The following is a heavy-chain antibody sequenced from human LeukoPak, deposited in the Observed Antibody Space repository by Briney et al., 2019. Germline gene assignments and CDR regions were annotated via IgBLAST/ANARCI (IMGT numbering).Heavy chain of an antibody. CDR3: ARKASSTWYSIDY. J-gene: IGHJ4*02. Sequence: GESLKISCKGSGYRFPNNWTGWVRQMPGKGLEWMGIIYPGDSDIRYSPSFQGQVTISADKSINTAYLQWSSLKASDTAMYFCARKASSTWYSIDYWGQGTLVTVSS. CDR1: GYRFPNNW. CDR2: IYPGDSDI. D-gene: IGHD6-13*01. V-gene: IGHV5-51*01.